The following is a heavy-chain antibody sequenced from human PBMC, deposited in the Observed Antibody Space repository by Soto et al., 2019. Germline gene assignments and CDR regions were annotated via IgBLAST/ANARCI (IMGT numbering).Heavy chain of an antibody. CDR3: ARSRRPVGGYCSGGSCYSVGY. CDR1: GGTFSSYA. CDR2: IIPIFGTA. J-gene: IGHJ4*02. Sequence: VASVKVSCKASGGTFSSYAISWVRQAPGQGLEWMGGIIPIFGTANYAQKFQGRVTITADKSTSTAYMELSSLRSEDTAVYYCARSRRPVGGYCSGGSCYSVGYWGQGTLVTVSS. V-gene: IGHV1-69*06. D-gene: IGHD2-15*01.